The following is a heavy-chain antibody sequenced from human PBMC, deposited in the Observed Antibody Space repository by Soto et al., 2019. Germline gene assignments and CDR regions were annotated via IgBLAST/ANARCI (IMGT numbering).Heavy chain of an antibody. J-gene: IGHJ4*02. CDR3: ARDWQKAGEWIQLWN. V-gene: IGHV3-66*01. D-gene: IGHD5-18*01. CDR2: IYSGGST. Sequence: EVQLVESGGGLVQPGGSLRLSCAASGFTVSSNYMSWVRQAPGKGLEWVSVIYSGGSTYYADSVKGRFTISRDNSKNTLYLQMNSLRAEDTAVYYCARDWQKAGEWIQLWNWGQGTLVTVSS. CDR1: GFTVSSNY.